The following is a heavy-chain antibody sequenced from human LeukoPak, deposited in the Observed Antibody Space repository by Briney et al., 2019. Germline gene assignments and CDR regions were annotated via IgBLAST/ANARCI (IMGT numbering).Heavy chain of an antibody. CDR2: INHSGGT. V-gene: IGHV4-34*01. J-gene: IGHJ4*02. D-gene: IGHD6-19*01. Sequence: SETLSLTCAVYGGSFSGYYWSWIRQPPGKGLEWIGEINHSGGTNYNPSLKSRVTISVDTSKNQFSLKLSSVTAADTAVYYCARGLSSGWYGPRWGQGTLVTVSS. CDR3: ARGLSSGWYGPR. CDR1: GGSFSGYY.